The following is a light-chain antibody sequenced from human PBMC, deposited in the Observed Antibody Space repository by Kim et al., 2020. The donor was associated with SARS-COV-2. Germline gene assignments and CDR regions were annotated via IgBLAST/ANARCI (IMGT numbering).Light chain of an antibody. CDR3: QAWDSSTADVV. J-gene: IGLJ2*01. V-gene: IGLV3-1*01. Sequence: PGQTASITCYGDKLGDKYACWHQQKPGQSPVLVIYQDSKRPSGIPERFSGSNSGNTATLTISGTQAMDEADYYCQAWDSSTADVVFGGGTKLTVL. CDR1: KLGDKY. CDR2: QDS.